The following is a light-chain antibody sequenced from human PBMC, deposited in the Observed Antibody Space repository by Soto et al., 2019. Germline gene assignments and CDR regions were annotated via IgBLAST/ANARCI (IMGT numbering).Light chain of an antibody. V-gene: IGKV3-15*01. CDR2: GAF. CDR1: QSVSSN. Sequence: EIVMTQSPVTLSVTPGERATRSCRASQSVSSNLAWYQQKPGQAPSLLIYGAFTRATGIPARFSGTGSGTEFTLTISSLQSEDFALYYCQQYNDWPLTSGQGAKVEI. CDR3: QQYNDWPLT. J-gene: IGKJ1*01.